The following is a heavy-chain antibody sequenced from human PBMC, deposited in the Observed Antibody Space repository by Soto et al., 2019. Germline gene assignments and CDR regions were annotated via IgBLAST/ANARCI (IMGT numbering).Heavy chain of an antibody. D-gene: IGHD1-26*01. V-gene: IGHV4-59*08. CDR1: GGSISSYY. CDR3: ARRYGGNLDY. J-gene: IGHJ4*02. CDR2: IYYSGST. Sequence: QVQLQESGPGLVKPSETLSLTCTVSGGSISSYYWSWIRQPPGKGLEWIGYIYYSGSTNYNPSLKXRVTIPVDTSKTQFSLKLSSVTAADTAVYYGARRYGGNLDYWGQGTLVTVSS.